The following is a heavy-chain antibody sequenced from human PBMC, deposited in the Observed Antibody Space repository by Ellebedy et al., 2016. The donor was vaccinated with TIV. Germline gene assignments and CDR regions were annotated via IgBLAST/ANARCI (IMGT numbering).Heavy chain of an antibody. CDR2: IYSAGST. CDR3: ARDPTEAGYYDL. CDR1: GFTVSTNY. D-gene: IGHD6-13*01. V-gene: IGHV3-66*01. J-gene: IGHJ4*02. Sequence: GESLKISCAASGFTVSTNYISWVRQAPGKGLEWVSVIYSAGSTYYADSVKGRFTISRDISKNTVYLDMNSLRAEDTALYYCARDPTEAGYYDLWGQGTRVTVSS.